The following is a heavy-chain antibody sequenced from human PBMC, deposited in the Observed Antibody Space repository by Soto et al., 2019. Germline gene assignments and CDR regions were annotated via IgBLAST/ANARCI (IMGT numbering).Heavy chain of an antibody. CDR2: ISGSGSNP. CDR1: GFTFSSYA. CDR3: AISSSITNRDVFDH. D-gene: IGHD2-8*01. J-gene: IGHJ4*02. Sequence: PGGSLRLSCAASGFTFSSYAMSWVRQAPGQGLEWVSAISGSGSNPYYADSVKGRFTISRDNSKNTLYLQMNSLRAEDIALYYCAISSSITNRDVFDHWGQGTLVTVSS. V-gene: IGHV3-23*01.